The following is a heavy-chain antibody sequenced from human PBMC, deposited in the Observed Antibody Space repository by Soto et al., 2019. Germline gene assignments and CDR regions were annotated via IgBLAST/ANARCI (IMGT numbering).Heavy chain of an antibody. CDR2: IWFDASHE. CDR1: GFSFSDYG. V-gene: IGHV3-33*01. J-gene: IGHJ6*02. D-gene: IGHD6-13*01. Sequence: GGSLSLSCAASGFSFSDYGMHWVRPAPGKGLEWLTIIWFDASHEYYADSVKGRFTISRDNSNNTLYLQLNSLTADDTAVYFCARDQGRATADGPLGNGLDVWGQGTAVTVSS. CDR3: ARDQGRATADGPLGNGLDV.